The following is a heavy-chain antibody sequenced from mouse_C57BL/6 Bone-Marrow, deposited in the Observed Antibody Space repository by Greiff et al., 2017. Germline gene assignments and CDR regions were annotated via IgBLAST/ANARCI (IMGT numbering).Heavy chain of an antibody. Sequence: VQLQQPGAELVMPGASVKLSCKASGYTFTSYWMHWVKQRPGQGLEWIGEIDPSDSYTNYNQEFKGKSTLTVDKSSSTAYMQLSSLTSEDSAVYYCSRGLLRRAMDYWGQGTSVTVSS. J-gene: IGHJ4*01. D-gene: IGHD2-3*01. CDR3: SRGLLRRAMDY. CDR2: IDPSDSYT. V-gene: IGHV1-69*01. CDR1: GYTFTSYW.